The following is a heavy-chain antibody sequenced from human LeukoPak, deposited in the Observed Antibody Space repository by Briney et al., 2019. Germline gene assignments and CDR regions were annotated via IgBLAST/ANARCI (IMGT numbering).Heavy chain of an antibody. V-gene: IGHV4-61*02. CDR3: AREVGSSEGFGVIH. J-gene: IGHJ4*02. Sequence: SETLSLTCSVSGASISGGSYYWNWIRQPAGKGLEWIGRIYTSGSTSYNPSLESRIAISVDTSKNQFSLNLSSVIATDTAVYYCAREVGSSEGFGVIHWGQGTLV. D-gene: IGHD6-6*01. CDR2: IYTSGST. CDR1: GASISGGSYY.